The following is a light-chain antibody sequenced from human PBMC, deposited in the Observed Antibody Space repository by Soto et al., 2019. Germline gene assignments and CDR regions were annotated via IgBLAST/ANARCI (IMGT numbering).Light chain of an antibody. V-gene: IGKV1-5*01. CDR3: QQYDSFWS. CDR2: DAS. Sequence: DIQMTQSPSTLSASVGDRVTITCRASQSISNWLAWYQQKPGEAPKLLIYDASSLESGVPSRFSGSGSGTEFTLTISSLQPDDFATYYCQQYDSFWSFGQGTK. CDR1: QSISNW. J-gene: IGKJ1*01.